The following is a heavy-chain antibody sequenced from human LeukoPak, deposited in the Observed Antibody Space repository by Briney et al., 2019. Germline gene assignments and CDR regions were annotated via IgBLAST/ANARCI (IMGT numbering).Heavy chain of an antibody. Sequence: GESLKISCTAFGYPFYGHWIAWVRQVPGKGLEWMGIIYPDDSQIRYSMSFQGQITISADKSTNAAYLQWNSLKASDSAMYYCARLGAEAGREAFDFWGQGTVVTVSS. CDR2: IYPDDSQI. CDR1: GYPFYGHW. CDR3: ARLGAEAGREAFDF. V-gene: IGHV5-51*01. J-gene: IGHJ3*01. D-gene: IGHD3-16*01.